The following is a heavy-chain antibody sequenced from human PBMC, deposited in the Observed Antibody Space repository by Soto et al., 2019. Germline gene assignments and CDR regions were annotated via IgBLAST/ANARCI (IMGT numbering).Heavy chain of an antibody. D-gene: IGHD3-10*01. V-gene: IGHV4-34*01. J-gene: IGHJ6*02. CDR2: INHSGST. CDR3: ARLSGIYYYGMDV. Sequence: QVQLQQWGAGLLKPSETLSLTCAVYGGSFSGYYWSWIRQPPGKGLEGIGEINHSGSTNYNPSLRRRVTLSVDTSQNHFCLTRSSVTAADAVVYYWARLSGIYYYGMDVWGQGTTVTVSS. CDR1: GGSFSGYY.